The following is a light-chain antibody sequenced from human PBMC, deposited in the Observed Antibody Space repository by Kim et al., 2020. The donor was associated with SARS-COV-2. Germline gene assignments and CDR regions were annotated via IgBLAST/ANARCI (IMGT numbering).Light chain of an antibody. Sequence: EIVLTQSPATLSLSPGERATLSCRASQSVRSNLVWYQQKPGQAPRLLIYDVSNRATGIPARFSGSGSGTDFTLTISSLEPEDFAVYYCQQHSDWALTFGGGTKVDIK. CDR2: DVS. J-gene: IGKJ4*01. CDR1: QSVRSN. CDR3: QQHSDWALT. V-gene: IGKV3-11*01.